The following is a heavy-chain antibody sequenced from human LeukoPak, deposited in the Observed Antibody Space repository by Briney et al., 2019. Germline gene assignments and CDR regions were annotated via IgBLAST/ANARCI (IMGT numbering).Heavy chain of an antibody. CDR1: GFTFSSYA. CDR2: ISYDGSNK. CDR3: ARTEMGYYYDSSGCGNYFDY. J-gene: IGHJ4*02. D-gene: IGHD3-22*01. Sequence: GGSLRLSCAASGFTFSSYAMHWVRQAPGKGLEWVAVISYDGSNKYYADSVKGRFTISRDNSKNTLYLQMNSLRAEDTAVYYCARTEMGYYYDSSGCGNYFDYWGQGTLVTVSS. V-gene: IGHV3-30*04.